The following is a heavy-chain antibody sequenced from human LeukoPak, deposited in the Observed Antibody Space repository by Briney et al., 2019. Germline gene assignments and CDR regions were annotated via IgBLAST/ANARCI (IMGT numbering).Heavy chain of an antibody. D-gene: IGHD1-26*01. Sequence: PGGSLRLSCAVSGFTFNTYSMNWVRQAPGKGLEWVSYISASSSTIYYADSVKGRFTISRDNAKNSLYLQMNSLRAEDTAVYYCAKDSGSYHLDYWGRGTLVTVSS. CDR3: AKDSGSYHLDY. J-gene: IGHJ4*02. CDR1: GFTFNTYS. V-gene: IGHV3-48*01. CDR2: ISASSSTI.